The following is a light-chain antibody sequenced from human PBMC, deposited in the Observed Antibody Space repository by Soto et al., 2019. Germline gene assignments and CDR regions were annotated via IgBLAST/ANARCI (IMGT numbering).Light chain of an antibody. CDR3: QQYDNHPPIT. V-gene: IGKV1-33*01. J-gene: IGKJ5*01. CDR1: QDISNY. CDR2: DAS. Sequence: DIPLTQSLSSLSASLAERVNMXRTPIQDISNYLNWYQQKPGKAPKLLIYDASNLETGVPSRVSGSGSGTDFTFTISILQPEDIASYYCQQYDNHPPITFGQGTRLEIK.